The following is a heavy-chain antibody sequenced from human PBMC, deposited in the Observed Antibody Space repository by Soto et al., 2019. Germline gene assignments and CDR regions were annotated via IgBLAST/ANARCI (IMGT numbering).Heavy chain of an antibody. CDR1: GGTFRNYA. D-gene: IGHD6-13*01. CDR2: SIPVFGTA. V-gene: IGHV1-69*01. CDR3: AIPLPKQQLVRGAFDH. J-gene: IGHJ4*02. Sequence: QVQLVQSGAEVKKPGSSVKLSCKTSGGTFRNYAINWVRQAPGYGREWMGGSIPVFGTANYAQTFQGRFTITADESTSTAYMELSSLRSEDTAVYYCAIPLPKQQLVRGAFDHWGQGTLVTFAS.